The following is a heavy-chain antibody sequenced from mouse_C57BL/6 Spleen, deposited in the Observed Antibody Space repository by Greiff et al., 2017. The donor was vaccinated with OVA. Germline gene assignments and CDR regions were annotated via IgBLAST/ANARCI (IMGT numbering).Heavy chain of an antibody. Sequence: QVQLKQSGPELVKPGASVKISCKASGYAFSSSWMNWVKQRPGKGLEWIGRIYPGDGDTNYNGKFKGKATLTADKSSSTAYMQLSSLTSEDSAVYFGARWYYGSGYYAMDYWGQGTSVTVSS. J-gene: IGHJ4*01. CDR3: ARWYYGSGYYAMDY. D-gene: IGHD1-1*01. V-gene: IGHV1-82*01. CDR2: IYPGDGDT. CDR1: GYAFSSSW.